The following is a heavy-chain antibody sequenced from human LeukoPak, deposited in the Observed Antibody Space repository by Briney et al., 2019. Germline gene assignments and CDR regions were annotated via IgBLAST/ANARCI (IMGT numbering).Heavy chain of an antibody. CDR3: AKAGALGPVDY. D-gene: IGHD1-26*01. CDR2: IYYSGST. J-gene: IGHJ4*02. V-gene: IGHV4-59*01. CDR1: GGSISSYY. Sequence: SETLSLTCTVSGGSISSYYWSWIRQPPGKGLEWIGYIYYSGSTNYNPSLESRVTISLHTSKNQFSLKLSSVAAADTAVYYCAKAGALGPVDYWGQGTLVTVSS.